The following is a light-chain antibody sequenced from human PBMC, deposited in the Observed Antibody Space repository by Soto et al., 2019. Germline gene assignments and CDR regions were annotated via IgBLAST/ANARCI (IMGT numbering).Light chain of an antibody. V-gene: IGKV3-20*01. J-gene: IGKJ1*01. CDR3: QQYGSSGT. CDR1: QSVSNYY. CDR2: GAC. Sequence: EIELTHSPATLSLSPGARATLSCRASQSVSNYYLAWYQQQAGQAPSLIISGACKRATVIPNSFSGSGSGTDFTLTISRLQPEDFAVYYCQQYGSSGTFGQGTKVDIK.